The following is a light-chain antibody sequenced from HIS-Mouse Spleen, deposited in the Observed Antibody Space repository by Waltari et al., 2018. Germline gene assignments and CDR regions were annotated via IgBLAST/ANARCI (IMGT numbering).Light chain of an antibody. V-gene: IGLV3-1*01. J-gene: IGLJ2*01. CDR3: QAWDSSYSV. CDR2: QDS. CDR1: KLGDKY. Sequence: SYELTQPPSVSVSPGQTASITCPGDKLGDKYACWYQQKPGQSPVLVIYQDSKRPSGSPERVSGSNSGNTSTLTISGTQAMDEADYYCQAWDSSYSVFGGGTKLTVL.